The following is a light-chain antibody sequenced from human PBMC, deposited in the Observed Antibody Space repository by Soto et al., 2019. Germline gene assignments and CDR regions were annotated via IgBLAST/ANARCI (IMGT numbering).Light chain of an antibody. CDR3: QQYYTNALT. J-gene: IGKJ4*01. CDR1: QSVLYSSNNKNY. V-gene: IGKV4-1*01. Sequence: DIVLTQSPDSLAVSLGERATINCKSSQSVLYSSNNKNYLAWYQQKPGQPPKLLIYWASTRESGVPDRFSGSGSGTDFTLTISSLQAEDAAVYYCQQYYTNALTFGGGTKVGVK. CDR2: WAS.